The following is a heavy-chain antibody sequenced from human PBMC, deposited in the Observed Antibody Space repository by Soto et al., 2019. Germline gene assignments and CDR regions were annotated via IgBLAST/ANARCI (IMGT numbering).Heavy chain of an antibody. Sequence: GGSLRLSCAASGFTFSSYGMHWVRQAPGKGLEWVAVISYDGSNKYYADSVKGRFTISRDNSKNTLYLQMNSLRAEDTAVYYCAKDWRGALDYWGQGTLVTVSS. CDR3: AKDWRGALDY. J-gene: IGHJ4*02. CDR2: ISYDGSNK. D-gene: IGHD3-3*01. V-gene: IGHV3-30*18. CDR1: GFTFSSYG.